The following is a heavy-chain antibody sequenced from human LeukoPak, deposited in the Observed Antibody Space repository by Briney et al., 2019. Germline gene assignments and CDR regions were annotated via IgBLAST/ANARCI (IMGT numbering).Heavy chain of an antibody. CDR2: INPNRGGT. V-gene: IGHV1-2*02. CDR3: ARVYVKGGYGGNLFDY. CDR1: GYTFTGYY. J-gene: IGHJ4*02. Sequence: ASVKVSCKASGYTFTGYYMHWVRQAPGQGLEWMGWINPNRGGTNFAQNFQGRVSLTRDTSISTAYMELSRLRSDDTAVYDCARVYVKGGYGGNLFDYWGQGTLVSVSS. D-gene: IGHD4-23*01.